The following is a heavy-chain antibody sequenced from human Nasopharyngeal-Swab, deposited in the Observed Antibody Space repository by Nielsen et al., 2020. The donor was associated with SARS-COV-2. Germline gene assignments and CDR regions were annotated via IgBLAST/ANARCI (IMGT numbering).Heavy chain of an antibody. CDR2: PPSGGSST. J-gene: IGHJ4*02. CDR3: ALSRDYGTFNY. V-gene: IGHV3-23*03. CDR1: GSTFSGYA. Sequence: GGSLRLSCAASGSTFSGYAMTWVRQAPGKGPPPPPPPPSGGSSTFYAEPVKGRFTISRDNAKNTLYLQMNSLRVEDTAEYYCALSRDYGTFNYWGQGTLVTVSS. D-gene: IGHD4-17*01.